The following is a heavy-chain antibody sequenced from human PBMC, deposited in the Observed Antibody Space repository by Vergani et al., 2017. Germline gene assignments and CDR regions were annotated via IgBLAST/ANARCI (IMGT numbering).Heavy chain of an antibody. J-gene: IGHJ4*02. CDR1: GFTFTSSA. V-gene: IGHV1-58*01. CDR3: ARGASAMVEPNFDY. Sequence: QMQLVQSGPEVKKPGTSVKVSCKASGFTFTSSAVQWVRQARGQRLEWIGWIVVGSGNTNYAQKFQERVTITRDMSTSTAYMELSSLRSEDTAVYYCARGASAMVEPNFDYWGQGTLVTVSS. CDR2: IVVGSGNT. D-gene: IGHD5-18*01.